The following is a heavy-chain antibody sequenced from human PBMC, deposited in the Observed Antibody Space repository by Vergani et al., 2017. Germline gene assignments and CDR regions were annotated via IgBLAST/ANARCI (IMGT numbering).Heavy chain of an antibody. V-gene: IGHV3-9*01. D-gene: IGHD3-22*01. CDR1: GFTFDDYA. Sequence: EVQLVESGGGLVQPGGSLRLSCAASGFTFDDYAMHWVRQAPGKGLEWVSGISWNSGSIGYADSVKGRFTISRDNAKNSLYLQMNSLRAEDTALYYCAKDLLDYYDSSGYWSSFTFDYWGQGTLVTVSS. CDR2: ISWNSGSI. J-gene: IGHJ4*02. CDR3: AKDLLDYYDSSGYWSSFTFDY.